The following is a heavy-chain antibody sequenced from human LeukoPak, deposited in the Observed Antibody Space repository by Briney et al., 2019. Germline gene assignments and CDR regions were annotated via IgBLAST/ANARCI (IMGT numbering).Heavy chain of an antibody. CDR3: ARDAGYYVSGSSLDY. V-gene: IGHV1-46*01. J-gene: IGHJ4*02. CDR2: ISPSGDST. D-gene: IGHD3-10*01. CDR1: GNTFTRNY. Sequence: ASVKVSCKASGNTFTRNYIQWVRQAPGQGLEWMGIISPSGDSTTYAQKFQGRVTMTRDTSTRTVYMELSSLRSEDTAVYYCARDAGYYVSGSSLDYWGQGTLVTVPS.